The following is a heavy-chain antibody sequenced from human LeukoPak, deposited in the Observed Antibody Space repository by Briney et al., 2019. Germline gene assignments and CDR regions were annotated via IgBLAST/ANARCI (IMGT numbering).Heavy chain of an antibody. J-gene: IGHJ4*02. Sequence: ASVKVSCKASGYTFTSYGINWVRQAPGQGLEWMGWISDYNGHTNYVQKMQGRVTMTTDTSTKTAYMELRNLTSDDAAVYYCERGPGIAVAGVFDYWGQGSLVTVSS. CDR1: GYTFTSYG. CDR3: ERGPGIAVAGVFDY. D-gene: IGHD6-19*01. V-gene: IGHV1-18*04. CDR2: ISDYNGHT.